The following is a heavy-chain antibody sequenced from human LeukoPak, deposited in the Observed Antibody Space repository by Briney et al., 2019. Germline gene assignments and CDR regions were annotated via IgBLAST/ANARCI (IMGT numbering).Heavy chain of an antibody. CDR1: GFTFSGSA. D-gene: IGHD5-24*01. CDR2: ISSNGGST. Sequence: PGGSLRLSCAASGFTFSGSAMHWVRQAPGKGLEYVSAISSNGGSTYYANSVKGRFTISRDNSKNTLYLQMGSLRAEDMAVYYCARFRRDGYNMGGYFDYWGQGTLVTVSS. V-gene: IGHV3-64*01. J-gene: IGHJ4*02. CDR3: ARFRRDGYNMGGYFDY.